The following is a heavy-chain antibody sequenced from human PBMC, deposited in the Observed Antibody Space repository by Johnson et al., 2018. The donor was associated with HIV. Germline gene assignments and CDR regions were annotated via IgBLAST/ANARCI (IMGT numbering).Heavy chain of an antibody. V-gene: IGHV3-7*01. CDR2: IKEDGTEK. Sequence: VQLVESGGALVQPGGSLGLSCAVSGFTFSNYWMSWVRQAPGKGLEWVANIKEDGTEKHYVASVKGRFTISRDNAKNLLYLQMNTLTVEDTAVYHCARAPLGYCSGGSCSGAFDIWGQGTMVTVSS. D-gene: IGHD2-15*01. CDR1: GFTFSNYW. J-gene: IGHJ3*02. CDR3: ARAPLGYCSGGSCSGAFDI.